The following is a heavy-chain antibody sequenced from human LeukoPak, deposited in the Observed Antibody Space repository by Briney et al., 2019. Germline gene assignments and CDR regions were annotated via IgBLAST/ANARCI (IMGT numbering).Heavy chain of an antibody. D-gene: IGHD3-22*01. V-gene: IGHV1-18*01. CDR1: GYTFTSYG. Sequence: ASVKVSCKASGYTFTSYGISWVRQAPGQGLEWMGWISAYNGNTNYAQKLQGRVTMTTDTSTSTAYMELRSLRSDDTAVYYCARGDYYDSSGYYYSVVGRDYWGQGTLVTVSS. J-gene: IGHJ4*02. CDR2: ISAYNGNT. CDR3: ARGDYYDSSGYYYSVVGRDY.